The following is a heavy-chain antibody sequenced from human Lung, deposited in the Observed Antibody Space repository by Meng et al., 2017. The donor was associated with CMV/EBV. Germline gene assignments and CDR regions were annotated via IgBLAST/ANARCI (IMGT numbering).Heavy chain of an antibody. CDR1: GFTFRRYD. D-gene: IGHD1-26*01. CDR3: AKILVGASPDDAFDI. Sequence: GGSLRLSCAASGFTFRRYDMHWVRQAPGKGLGGVAFILYDGSIKYYADSVKGRFTISRDNSKNTVYLQMNSLRIEDTAMYYCAKILVGASPDDAFDIWGQETMVTVSS. J-gene: IGHJ3*02. CDR2: ILYDGSIK. V-gene: IGHV3-30*02.